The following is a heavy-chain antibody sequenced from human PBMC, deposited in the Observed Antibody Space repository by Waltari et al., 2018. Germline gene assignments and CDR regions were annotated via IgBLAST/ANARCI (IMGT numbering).Heavy chain of an antibody. V-gene: IGHV4-34*01. CDR1: GGSFSGYY. CDR2: IKHSGSP. Sequence: QVQLQQWGAGLLKPSETLSLTCAVYGGSFSGYYWSWIRQPPGKGLGGIGEIKHSGSPNNTTSLKVRVTISVDTSKSQFSLKLSSVTAADTAVYYCARGTRVAARPPIDYWGQGTLVTVSS. CDR3: ARGTRVAARPPIDY. J-gene: IGHJ4*02. D-gene: IGHD6-6*01.